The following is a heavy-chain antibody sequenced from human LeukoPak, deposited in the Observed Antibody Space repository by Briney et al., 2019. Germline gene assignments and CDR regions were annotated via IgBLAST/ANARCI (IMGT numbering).Heavy chain of an antibody. CDR2: SSAYNGNT. D-gene: IGHD6-19*01. Sequence: ASVKVSCKASGYTFTSYGVSWVRQAPGQGLEWMGWSSAYNGNTNYAQKLQGRVTMTTDTSTSTAYMELGSLRSDDTAVYYCARSGRRRDSSGLFDYWGQGTLVTVSS. V-gene: IGHV1-18*01. CDR3: ARSGRRRDSSGLFDY. J-gene: IGHJ4*02. CDR1: GYTFTSYG.